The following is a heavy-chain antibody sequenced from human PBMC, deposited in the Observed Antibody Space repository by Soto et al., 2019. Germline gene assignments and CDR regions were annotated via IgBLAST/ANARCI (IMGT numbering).Heavy chain of an antibody. V-gene: IGHV3-21*01. CDR3: ARGSSSWFYLMDV. Sequence: GGSLRLSCAASGFTFSSYSMSWVRQAPGKGLEWVSSISSGSSYIYDADSVKGRCTISRDNAKSSLYLQMNSLRVEDTAVYYCARGSSSWFYLMDVWGQGTTVTVSS. CDR2: ISSGSSYI. CDR1: GFTFSSYS. J-gene: IGHJ6*02. D-gene: IGHD6-13*01.